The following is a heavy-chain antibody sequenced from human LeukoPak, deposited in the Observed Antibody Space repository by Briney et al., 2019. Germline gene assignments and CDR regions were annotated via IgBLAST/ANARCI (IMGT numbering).Heavy chain of an antibody. D-gene: IGHD6-13*01. V-gene: IGHV3-23*01. J-gene: IGHJ4*02. Sequence: GGSLSLSCAASGFTFSSYAMSWVRQAPGKGLEWVSAISGSGGSTYYADSVKGRFTISRDNSKNTLYLQMNSLRAEDTAVYYCAKEGEYSSSWTTTNYFDYWGQGTLVTVSS. CDR2: ISGSGGST. CDR1: GFTFSSYA. CDR3: AKEGEYSSSWTTTNYFDY.